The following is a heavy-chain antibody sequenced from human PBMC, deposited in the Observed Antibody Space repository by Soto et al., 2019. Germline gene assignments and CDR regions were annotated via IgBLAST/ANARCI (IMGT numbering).Heavy chain of an antibody. CDR2: VSWNSGNI. D-gene: IGHD2-21*01. CDR1: GFTFYDYA. V-gene: IGHV3-9*01. J-gene: IGHJ5*02. CDR3: AKTRDLGKCGECPDNVPFDP. Sequence: SLRLSCAASGFTFYDYAIHFCRLSPLKCLEWVSGVSWNSGNIAYADSVRGRFTISRDNAKNSVHLQMNSLRGDDTALYYCAKTRDLGKCGECPDNVPFDPWGQGTLVTVSS.